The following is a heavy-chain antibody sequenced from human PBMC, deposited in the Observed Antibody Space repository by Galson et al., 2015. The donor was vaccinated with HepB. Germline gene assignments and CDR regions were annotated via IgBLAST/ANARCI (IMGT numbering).Heavy chain of an antibody. V-gene: IGHV3-30-3*01. J-gene: IGHJ3*02. CDR2: ISYDGSNK. Sequence: SLRLSCAASGFTFSSYAMSWVRQAPGKGLEWVAVISYDGSNKYYADSVKGRFTISRDNSKNTLYLQMNSLRAEDTAVYYCARVYYDSSGDIWGQGTMVTVSS. CDR3: ARVYYDSSGDI. CDR1: GFTFSSYA. D-gene: IGHD3-22*01.